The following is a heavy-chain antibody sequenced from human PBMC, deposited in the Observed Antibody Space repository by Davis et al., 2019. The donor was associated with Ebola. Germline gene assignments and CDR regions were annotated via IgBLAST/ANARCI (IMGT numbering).Heavy chain of an antibody. CDR1: GFTFGSDS. J-gene: IGHJ6*02. V-gene: IGHV3-48*04. Sequence: GESLKISCAASGFTFGSDSMNWVRQAPGKGLEWISYISSNSRTIYYADSLKGRFAISRDDAKDSLYLQINSLGAEDTAVYYCARERLTCGGGSCYYSGLDVWGQGTTVTVSS. CDR2: ISSNSRTI. D-gene: IGHD2-15*01. CDR3: ARERLTCGGGSCYYSGLDV.